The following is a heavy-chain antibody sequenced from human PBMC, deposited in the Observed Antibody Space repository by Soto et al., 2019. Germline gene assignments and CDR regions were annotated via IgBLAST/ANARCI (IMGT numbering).Heavy chain of an antibody. Sequence: GGSLRLSCAASGFTFSSYAMSWVRQAPGKGLEWVSAISGSGGSTYYADSVKGRFTISRDNSKNTLYLQMNSLRAEDTAVYYFANYQYTPNIVGATYYFDYWGQGTPVTVSS. V-gene: IGHV3-23*01. J-gene: IGHJ4*02. CDR2: ISGSGGST. CDR1: GFTFSSYA. D-gene: IGHD1-26*01. CDR3: ANYQYTPNIVGATYYFDY.